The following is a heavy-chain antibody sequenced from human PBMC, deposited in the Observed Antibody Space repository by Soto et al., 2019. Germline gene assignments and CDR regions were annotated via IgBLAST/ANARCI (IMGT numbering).Heavy chain of an antibody. D-gene: IGHD6-19*01. CDR1: GGSISGSY. V-gene: IGHV4-59*01. CDR3: ARSVAVPGAHIDY. CDR2: VYYTGST. J-gene: IGHJ4*02. Sequence: ETLSLSCSVSGGSISGSYWSWIRQSPGKGLEWLGYVYYTGSTNYSPSLRSRVSISVDTSKNEFSLRLGSVTAADKAVYFCARSVAVPGAHIDYWGQGTQVTVSS.